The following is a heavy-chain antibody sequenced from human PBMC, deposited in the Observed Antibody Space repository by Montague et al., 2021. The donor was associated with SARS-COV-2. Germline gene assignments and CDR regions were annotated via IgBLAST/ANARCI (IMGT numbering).Heavy chain of an antibody. CDR2: IFGSGAGT. D-gene: IGHD6-25*01. V-gene: IGHV3-23*01. J-gene: IGHJ2*01. Sequence: SLRLSCAASGFAFNNFAMTWVRQPPGKGLEWVSSIFGSGAGTYYADSVKGRFTISRDNSRNTVYLQMNSLRAEDTAKYYCAKQTGAGAIVYWYFDLWAVAPWPVSPQ. CDR1: GFAFNNFA. CDR3: AKQTGAGAIVYWYFDL.